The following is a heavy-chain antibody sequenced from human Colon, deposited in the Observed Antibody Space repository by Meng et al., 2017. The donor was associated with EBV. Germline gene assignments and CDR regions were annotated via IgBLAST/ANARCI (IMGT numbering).Heavy chain of an antibody. V-gene: IGHV3-23*01. Sequence: GELLESGGGLVQPGVSLGLSCAASGFTFSSDAMRWVRQAPGKGLEWVSAMSGSGGSTYYADSVKGRFTISRDNSKNTLYLQVNSLRVEDTALYYCAQGGLYSSTWGQYWGQGTLVTVSS. J-gene: IGHJ1*01. CDR3: AQGGLYSSTWGQY. CDR2: MSGSGGST. CDR1: GFTFSSDA. D-gene: IGHD6-13*01.